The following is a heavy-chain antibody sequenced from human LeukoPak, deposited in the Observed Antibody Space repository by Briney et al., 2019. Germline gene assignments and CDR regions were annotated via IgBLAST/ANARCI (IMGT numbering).Heavy chain of an antibody. CDR2: INHSGST. V-gene: IGHV4-34*01. J-gene: IGHJ5*02. D-gene: IGHD5-12*01. Sequence: SETLSLTCAVYGGSFSGYYWSWIRQPPGKGLGWIGEINHSGSTNYNPSLKSRVTISVDTSKNQFSLKLSSVTAADTAVYYCARGPSLWLRGPNWFDPWGQGTLVTVSS. CDR1: GGSFSGYY. CDR3: ARGPSLWLRGPNWFDP.